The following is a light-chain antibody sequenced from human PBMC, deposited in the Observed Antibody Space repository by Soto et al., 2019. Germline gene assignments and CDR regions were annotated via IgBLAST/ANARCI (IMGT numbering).Light chain of an antibody. V-gene: IGKV3-20*01. CDR2: GAS. Sequence: EIGLTRSPGTLSLSTGERATLSCRASERLSSVYLAWYQQRPGQPPRLLIYGASNRATGIPDRFSGSGSGTDFTLIINILEPEDVAIHYCQPYGGAPRIPFGEGTRLEIK. CDR1: ERLSSVY. J-gene: IGKJ5*01. CDR3: QPYGGAPRIP.